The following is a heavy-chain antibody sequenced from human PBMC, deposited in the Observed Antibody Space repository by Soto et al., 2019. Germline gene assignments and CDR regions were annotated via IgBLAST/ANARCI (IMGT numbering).Heavy chain of an antibody. Sequence: ASVKVSCKASGYTFTGYYVHWVRQAPGQGLEWMGWINPNSGGTNYAQKFQGRVTMTRDTSISTAYMELSRLRSDDTAVYYCARDLEYYYDSSGHGSDYWGQGTLVTVSS. CDR2: INPNSGGT. CDR3: ARDLEYYYDSSGHGSDY. D-gene: IGHD3-22*01. J-gene: IGHJ4*02. V-gene: IGHV1-2*02. CDR1: GYTFTGYY.